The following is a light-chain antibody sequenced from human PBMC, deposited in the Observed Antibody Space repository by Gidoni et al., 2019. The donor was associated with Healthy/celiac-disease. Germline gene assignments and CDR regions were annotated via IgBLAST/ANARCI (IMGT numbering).Light chain of an antibody. CDR3: QQRSNWPLIT. V-gene: IGKV3-11*01. Sequence: EIVLTQSPATLSLSPGERATLSCRASQSVSRYLAWYQQKPGQAPRLLIDDASNRATGIPARFSGSGSVTDFTLTISSLEPEDFAVYYCQQRSNWPLITFXXXTQLEIK. J-gene: IGKJ5*01. CDR1: QSVSRY. CDR2: DAS.